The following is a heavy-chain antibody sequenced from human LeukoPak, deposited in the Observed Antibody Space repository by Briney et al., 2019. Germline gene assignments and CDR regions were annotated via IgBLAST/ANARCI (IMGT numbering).Heavy chain of an antibody. V-gene: IGHV1-69*13. D-gene: IGHD6-13*01. CDR2: IIPIFGTA. CDR3: ARVSSWNYYYYGMDV. Sequence: GASVKVSCKASGGTFSSYAISWVRQAPGQGLEWMGGIIPIFGTANYAQKFQGRATITADESTSTAYMELSSLRSEDTAVYYCARVSSWNYYYYGMDVWGQGTTVTVSS. J-gene: IGHJ6*02. CDR1: GGTFSSYA.